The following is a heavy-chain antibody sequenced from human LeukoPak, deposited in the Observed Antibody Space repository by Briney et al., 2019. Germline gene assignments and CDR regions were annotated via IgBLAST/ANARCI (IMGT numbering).Heavy chain of an antibody. J-gene: IGHJ4*02. CDR2: INHSGST. CDR1: GGSFSGYY. CDR3: ARAFSSSWPFDY. V-gene: IGHV4-34*01. Sequence: SETLSLTCAVYGGSFSGYYWSWIHQPPGKGLEWIGEINHSGSTNYNPSLKSRVTISVDTSKNQFSLKLSSVTAADTAVYYCARAFSSSWPFDYWGQGTLVTVSS. D-gene: IGHD6-13*01.